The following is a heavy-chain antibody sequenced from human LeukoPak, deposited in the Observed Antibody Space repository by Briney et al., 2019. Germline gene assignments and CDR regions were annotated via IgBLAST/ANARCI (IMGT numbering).Heavy chain of an antibody. D-gene: IGHD6-6*01. V-gene: IGHV3-73*01. Sequence: GGSLRLSCAASGFTLSGSAMHWVRQASGKGLEWVGRIRSKANSYATAYAASVKGRFTISRDDSKNTAYLQMNSLKTEDTAVYYCTRQASIAAREGDYWGQGTLVTVSS. CDR3: TRQASIAAREGDY. J-gene: IGHJ4*02. CDR2: IRSKANSYAT. CDR1: GFTLSGSA.